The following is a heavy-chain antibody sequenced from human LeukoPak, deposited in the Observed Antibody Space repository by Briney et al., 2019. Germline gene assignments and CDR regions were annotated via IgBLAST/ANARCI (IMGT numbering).Heavy chain of an antibody. CDR1: GYTFTSYG. V-gene: IGHV1-18*01. D-gene: IGHD3-3*01. CDR2: ISAYNGNT. J-gene: IGHJ4*02. Sequence: ASVKVSCKASGYTFTSYGISWVRQAPGQGLEWMGWISAYNGNTNYAQKLQGRVTMTTDTSTSTAYMELRCLRSDDTAVYYCARDHPLGIFGVVIPPSVPGVWGQGTLVTVSS. CDR3: ARDHPLGIFGVVIPPSVPGV.